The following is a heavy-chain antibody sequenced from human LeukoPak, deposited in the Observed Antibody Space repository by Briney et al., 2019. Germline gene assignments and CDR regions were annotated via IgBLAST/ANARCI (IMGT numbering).Heavy chain of an antibody. J-gene: IGHJ5*02. D-gene: IGHD3-9*01. CDR3: AREMGVLRYFETYNWFDP. Sequence: GGSLRLSCAASGFTFSSYEMNWVRQAPGKGLEWVSYISSSGSTIYYADSVKGRLTISRDNAKNSLYLQMNSLRAEDTAVYYCAREMGVLRYFETYNWFDPWGQGTLVTVSS. CDR1: GFTFSSYE. V-gene: IGHV3-48*03. CDR2: ISSSGSTI.